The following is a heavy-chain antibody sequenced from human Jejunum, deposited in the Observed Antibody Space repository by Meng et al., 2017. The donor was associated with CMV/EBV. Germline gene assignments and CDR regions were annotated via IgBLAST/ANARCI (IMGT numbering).Heavy chain of an antibody. CDR1: GTFSSYP. D-gene: IGHD4-23*01. V-gene: IGHV1-69*08. Sequence: GTFSSYPISWVRQVPGQGLEWMGRIIPIVGATNYAQKFQGRVTITADKSTSIAYMELSSLKSEDTAVYYCAREPTVVSGRPNWFDPWGQGTLVTVSS. CDR3: AREPTVVSGRPNWFDP. CDR2: IIPIVGAT. J-gene: IGHJ5*02.